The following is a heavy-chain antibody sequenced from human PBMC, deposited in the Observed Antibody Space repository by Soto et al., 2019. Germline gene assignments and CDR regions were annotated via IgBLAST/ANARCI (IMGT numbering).Heavy chain of an antibody. V-gene: IGHV3-21*01. CDR3: ARDPAKFWSGYYTPSLPYYYMDV. Sequence: PGGSLRLSCAASGFTFSSYSMNWVRQAPGKGLEWVSSISSSSSYIYYADSVKGRFTISRDNAKNSLYLQMNSLRAEDTAVYYCARDPAKFWSGYYTPSLPYYYMDVWGKGTTVTVSS. CDR1: GFTFSSYS. D-gene: IGHD3-3*01. J-gene: IGHJ6*03. CDR2: ISSSSSYI.